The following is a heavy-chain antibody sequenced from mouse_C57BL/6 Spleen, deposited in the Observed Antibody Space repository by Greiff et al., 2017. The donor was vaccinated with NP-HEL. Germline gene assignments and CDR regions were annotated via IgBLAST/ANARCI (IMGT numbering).Heavy chain of an antibody. D-gene: IGHD2-3*01. CDR1: GFTFSDYG. CDR2: ISSGSSTI. J-gene: IGHJ4*01. CDR3: ARLYDGYSSYYAMDY. Sequence: EVKLMESGGGLVKPGGSLKLSCAASGFTFSDYGMHWVRQAPEKGLEWVAYISSGSSTIYYADTVKGRFTISRDNAKNTLFLQMTSLRSEDTAMYYCARLYDGYSSYYAMDYWGQGTSVTVSS. V-gene: IGHV5-17*01.